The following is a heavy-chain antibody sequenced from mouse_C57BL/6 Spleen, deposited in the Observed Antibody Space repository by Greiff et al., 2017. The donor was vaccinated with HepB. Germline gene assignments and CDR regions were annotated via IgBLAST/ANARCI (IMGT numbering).Heavy chain of an antibody. Sequence: QVQLQQSGAELVKPGASVKISCKASGYAFSSYWMNWVKQRPGKGLEWIGQIYPGDGDTNNNGKFKGKATLTADKSSSTAYMQLSSLTSEDSAVYFCAREGWYYDYDAFDYWGQGTTLTVSS. D-gene: IGHD2-4*01. CDR3: AREGWYYDYDAFDY. CDR1: GYAFSSYW. V-gene: IGHV1-80*01. J-gene: IGHJ2*01. CDR2: IYPGDGDT.